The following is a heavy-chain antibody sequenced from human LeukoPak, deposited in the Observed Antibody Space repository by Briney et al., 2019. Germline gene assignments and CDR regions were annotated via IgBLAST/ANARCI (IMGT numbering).Heavy chain of an antibody. V-gene: IGHV3-30*04. Sequence: PGRSLRLSCAASGFTFSSYAMHWVRQAPGKGLEWVAVISYDGSNKYYADSVKGRFTISRDNSKNTLYLQMSSLRAEDTAVYYCAKLSITMVRGVIGPFDYWGQGTLVTVSS. CDR3: AKLSITMVRGVIGPFDY. J-gene: IGHJ4*02. CDR1: GFTFSSYA. D-gene: IGHD3-10*01. CDR2: ISYDGSNK.